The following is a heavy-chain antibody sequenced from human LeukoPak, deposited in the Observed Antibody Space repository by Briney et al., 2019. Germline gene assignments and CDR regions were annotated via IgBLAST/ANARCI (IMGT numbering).Heavy chain of an antibody. CDR2: IYYSGST. Sequence: LRLAWATSGFTFSSYGMSWVRQAPGKGLEWIGYIYYSGSTNYTPSLKSRVTISVDTSKNQFSLKLSSVTAADTAVYYCARETSQEGAHYMDVWGKATTVTIPS. D-gene: IGHD3-16*01. V-gene: IGHV4-59*01. CDR3: ARETSQEGAHYMDV. J-gene: IGHJ6*03. CDR1: GFTFSSYG.